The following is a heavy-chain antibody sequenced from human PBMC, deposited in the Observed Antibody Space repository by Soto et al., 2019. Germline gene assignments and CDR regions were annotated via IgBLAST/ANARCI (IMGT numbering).Heavy chain of an antibody. J-gene: IGHJ5*02. Sequence: AGGSLRLSCVASGLTVSHNYMAWVRQAPEMGPQWVSSISSSSSYIYYADSVKGRFTISRDNAKNSLYLQMSSLRAEDTAVYYCARGPERLYYYDSSGYYHWFDPWGQGTLVTVSS. CDR1: GLTVSHNY. CDR3: ARGPERLYYYDSSGYYHWFDP. V-gene: IGHV3-21*01. D-gene: IGHD3-22*01. CDR2: ISSSSSYI.